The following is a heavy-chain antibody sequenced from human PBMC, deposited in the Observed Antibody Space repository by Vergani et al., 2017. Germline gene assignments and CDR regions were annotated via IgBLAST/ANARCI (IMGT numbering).Heavy chain of an antibody. D-gene: IGHD2-21*02. CDR3: ARVLRARGDYYFDY. V-gene: IGHV4-59*01. J-gene: IGHJ4*02. CDR1: GGSISSYY. CDR2: IYYSGST. Sequence: QVQLQESGPGLVKPSETLYLTCTVSGGSISSYYLSWIRQPPGKGLEWIGYIYYSGSTNYNPSLKSRVTISVDTSKNQFSLKLSSMTAADTAVYYCARVLRARGDYYFDYWGQGTLVTVSS.